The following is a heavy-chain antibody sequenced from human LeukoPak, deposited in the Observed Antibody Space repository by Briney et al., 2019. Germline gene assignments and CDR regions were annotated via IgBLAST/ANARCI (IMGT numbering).Heavy chain of an antibody. CDR3: AKGAQYDFWTGYTLEYFDV. CDR2: ISASGSST. CDR1: GFTFTSYA. J-gene: IGHJ4*02. V-gene: IGHV3-23*01. D-gene: IGHD3-3*01. Sequence: GGSLGLSCAASGFTFTSYAMNWVRQAPGKGLEWVSFISASGSSTHYADSVKGRFTISRDNSNNTLYLQINSLIAEDTAAYYCAKGAQYDFWTGYTLEYFDVWGKGTLVTVSS.